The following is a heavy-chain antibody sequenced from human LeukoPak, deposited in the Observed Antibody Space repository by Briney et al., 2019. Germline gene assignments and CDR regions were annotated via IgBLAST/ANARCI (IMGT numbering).Heavy chain of an antibody. CDR1: GFTFSSYA. Sequence: GGSLRLSCAASGFTFSSYAMSWVRQAPGKGREWASAISSSGSTIYYADSVKGRFTISRDNAKNTLYLQMNSLRAEDTAVYYCGRGAMWGYYNDFWGQGTLVTVSS. V-gene: IGHV3-23*01. J-gene: IGHJ4*02. CDR3: GRGAMWGYYNDF. CDR2: ISSSGSTI. D-gene: IGHD3-10*01.